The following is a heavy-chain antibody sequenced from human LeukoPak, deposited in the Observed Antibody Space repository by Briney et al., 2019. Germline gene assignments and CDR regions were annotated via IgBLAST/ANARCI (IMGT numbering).Heavy chain of an antibody. CDR1: GFTVSSNY. J-gene: IGHJ6*02. CDR3: VGSSSAYYYYGMDV. Sequence: GGSLRLSCAASGFTVSSNYMSWVRQAPEKGLEWVSVIYSGGSTYYADSVKGRFTISRDNSKNTLYLQMNSLRAEDTAVYYCVGSSSAYYYYGMDVWGQGTTVTVSS. V-gene: IGHV3-66*01. CDR2: IYSGGST. D-gene: IGHD6-6*01.